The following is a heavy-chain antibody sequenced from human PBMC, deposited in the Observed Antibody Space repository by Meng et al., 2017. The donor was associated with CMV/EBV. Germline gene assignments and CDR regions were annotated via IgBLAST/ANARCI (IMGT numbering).Heavy chain of an antibody. V-gene: IGHV4-34*01. D-gene: IGHD2-15*01. CDR3: ARSDPRGSGDY. Sequence: SLTCAVYGGSFSGYYWSWIHQPPGKGLEWIGEINHSGSTNYNPSLKSRVTISVDTSKNQFSLKLSSVTAADTAVYYCARSDPRGSGDYWGQGTLVTVSS. J-gene: IGHJ4*02. CDR1: GGSFSGYY. CDR2: INHSGST.